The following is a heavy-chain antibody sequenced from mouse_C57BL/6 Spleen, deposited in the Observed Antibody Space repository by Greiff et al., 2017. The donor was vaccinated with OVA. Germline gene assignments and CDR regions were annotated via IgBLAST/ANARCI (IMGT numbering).Heavy chain of an antibody. CDR1: GYTFTSYG. Sequence: VQLQQSGAELARPGASVKLSCKASGYTFTSYGISWVKQRTGQGLEWIGEIYPRSGNTYYNEKFKGKATLTADKSSSTAYMELRSLTSEDSAVYFFARGEDAPFAYWGQGTLVTVSA. J-gene: IGHJ3*01. CDR3: ARGEDAPFAY. CDR2: IYPRSGNT. V-gene: IGHV1-81*01.